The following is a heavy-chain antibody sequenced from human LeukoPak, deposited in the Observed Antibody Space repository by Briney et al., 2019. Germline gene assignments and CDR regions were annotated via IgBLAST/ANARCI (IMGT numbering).Heavy chain of an antibody. CDR2: IYYSGST. CDR3: ARRYGSGSDYYYYGMDV. Sequence: SETLSLTCTVSGGSISSYYWSWIRQPPGKGLEWIGYIYYSGSTYYNPSLKSRVTISVDRSKNQFSLKLSSVTAADTAVYYCARRYGSGSDYYYYGMDVWGQGTTVTVSS. D-gene: IGHD3-10*01. CDR1: GGSISSYY. V-gene: IGHV4-59*12. J-gene: IGHJ6*02.